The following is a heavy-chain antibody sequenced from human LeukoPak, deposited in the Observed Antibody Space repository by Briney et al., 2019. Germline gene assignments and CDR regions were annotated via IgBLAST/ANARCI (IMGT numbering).Heavy chain of an antibody. V-gene: IGHV1-8*02. J-gene: IGHJ6*02. Sequence: ASVKVSCKVSGGTFSSYAISWVRQAPGQGLEWMGWMNPNSGNTGYAQKFQGRVTMTRNTSISTAYMELSSLRSEDTAVYYCARGEEYCSSTSCSFGKNYYYYGMDVWGQGTTVTVSS. CDR3: ARGEEYCSSTSCSFGKNYYYYGMDV. CDR2: MNPNSGNT. D-gene: IGHD2-2*01. CDR1: GGTFSSYA.